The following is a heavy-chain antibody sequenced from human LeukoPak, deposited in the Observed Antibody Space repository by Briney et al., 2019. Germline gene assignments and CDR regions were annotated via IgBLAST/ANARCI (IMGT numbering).Heavy chain of an antibody. CDR3: ARDGVLGGLFVWDY. Sequence: PSETLSLMCTVSGGSLCRYYWRCIPQPPGRGLEWIGYSYYSGNTNYNPSLKSRVTISVDTSKNQFSLKLSSVTAADTAVYYCARDGVLGGLFVWDYWGQGTLVTVSS. D-gene: IGHD3-16*01. CDR1: GGSLCRYY. J-gene: IGHJ4*02. CDR2: SYYSGNT. V-gene: IGHV4-59*01.